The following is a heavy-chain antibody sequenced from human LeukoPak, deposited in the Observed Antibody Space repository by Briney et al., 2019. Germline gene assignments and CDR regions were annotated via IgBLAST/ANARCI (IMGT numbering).Heavy chain of an antibody. CDR1: GYIFTNYG. Sequence: ASVKVSCKASGYIFTNYGINWVRQAPGRGLEWMGWISAYNGNTKYTRKLQDRVTMTTDTSTSTAYMELKTLRSDDTAVYFCARAGYSRFVDDLDYWGQGTLVTVSS. V-gene: IGHV1-18*01. D-gene: IGHD1-26*01. CDR2: ISAYNGNT. CDR3: ARAGYSRFVDDLDY. J-gene: IGHJ4*02.